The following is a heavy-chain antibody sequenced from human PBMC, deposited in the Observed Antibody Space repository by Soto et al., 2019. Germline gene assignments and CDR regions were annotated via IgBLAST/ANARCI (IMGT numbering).Heavy chain of an antibody. CDR3: TRDWTGNTCPCMDV. V-gene: IGHV3-23*01. D-gene: IGHD2-8*02. Sequence: EVQLLESGGGLVQPGGSLRLSCTASGFTFSTYAMTWVRQAPGKGLEWVSTVSGSGAKTYYADSVRGRFTISRDNSKDTLYRQMNSLTAEDTATYYCTRDWTGNTCPCMDVWGQGTTVTVSS. CDR2: VSGSGAKT. J-gene: IGHJ6*02. CDR1: GFTFSTYA.